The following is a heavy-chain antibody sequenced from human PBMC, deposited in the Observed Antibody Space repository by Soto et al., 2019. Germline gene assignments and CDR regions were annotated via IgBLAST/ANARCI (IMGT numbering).Heavy chain of an antibody. CDR2: IYYRGST. V-gene: IGHV4-59*01. Sequence: SETLSLTCTVSGGSISGYYWSWIRQPPGRGLEWVGYIYYRGSTSYNPSLRGRGTISLDTSRNQFSLKLSSVTTADTAVYYCTRSANGYDFDIWGQGTTVTVSS. J-gene: IGHJ3*02. CDR1: GGSISGYY. D-gene: IGHD2-8*01. CDR3: TRSANGYDFDI.